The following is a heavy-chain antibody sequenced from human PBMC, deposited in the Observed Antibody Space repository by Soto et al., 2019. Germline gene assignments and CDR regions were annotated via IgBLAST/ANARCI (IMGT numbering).Heavy chain of an antibody. CDR2: IIPIFGTA. CDR1: GGTFSSYA. J-gene: IGHJ6*02. Sequence: SVKVSCKASGGTFSSYAISWVRQAPGQGLEWMGGIIPIFGTANYVQKFQGRVTITADESTSTAYMELSSLRSEDTAVYYCARDSLHYYGSGSPDSYYGMDVWGQGTTVTVSS. V-gene: IGHV1-69*13. D-gene: IGHD3-10*01. CDR3: ARDSLHYYGSGSPDSYYGMDV.